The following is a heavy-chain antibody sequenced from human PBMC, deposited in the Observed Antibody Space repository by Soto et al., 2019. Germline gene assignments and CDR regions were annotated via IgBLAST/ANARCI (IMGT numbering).Heavy chain of an antibody. J-gene: IGHJ4*02. CDR1: GFTFSDHY. CDR3: AKGGRQWLVTSDFNY. CDR2: VSHDGRNT. D-gene: IGHD6-19*01. V-gene: IGHV3-30*18. Sequence: VGSLRLSCATSGFTFSDHYMDWVRQAPGKGLEWVAVVSHDGRNTHYADSVKGRFTISRDSSKNTVSLEMTSLRAEDTAVYYCAKGGRQWLVTSDFNYWGQGALVTVSS.